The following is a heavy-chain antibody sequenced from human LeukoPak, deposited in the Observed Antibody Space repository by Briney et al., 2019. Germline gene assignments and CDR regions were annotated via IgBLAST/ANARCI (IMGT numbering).Heavy chain of an antibody. D-gene: IGHD1-26*01. J-gene: IGHJ6*02. CDR3: ARDGGSGSYYSYYYGMDV. V-gene: IGHV3-21*06. Sequence: DSIQGRFTISRDNAENSLYLQMNSLRAEDTAVYYCARDGGSGSYYSYYYGMDVWGQGTTVTVSS.